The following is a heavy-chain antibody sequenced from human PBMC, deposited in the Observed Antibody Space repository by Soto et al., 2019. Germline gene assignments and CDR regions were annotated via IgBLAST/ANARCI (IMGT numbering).Heavy chain of an antibody. Sequence: VQVSESGGGLVQPGGSLRLSCATSGFTFSNYRMNWVRQAPGKGLEWVSGISAGGDRTYYADSVKGRFTIFRDNSKNSVSLRMNSLRVEDTAVYYCARRVWGQGTLVTVSS. CDR3: ARRV. J-gene: IGHJ4*02. V-gene: IGHV3-23*01. CDR2: ISAGGDRT. CDR1: GFTFSNYR.